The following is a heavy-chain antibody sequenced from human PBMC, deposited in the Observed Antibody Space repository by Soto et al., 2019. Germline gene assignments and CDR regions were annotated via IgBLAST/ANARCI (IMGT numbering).Heavy chain of an antibody. D-gene: IGHD2-15*01. Sequence: EVQLVESGGGLVQPGGSLRLSCAASGFTFSSYWMHWVRQAPGKGLVWVSRINSDGSSTSYAHSVKGRFTISRDNAKNTLYLQMNSLRAEDTAVYYCVRTSLVVAAATREDSWGQGTLVTVSS. CDR3: VRTSLVVAAATREDS. CDR2: INSDGSST. V-gene: IGHV3-74*01. CDR1: GFTFSSYW. J-gene: IGHJ4*02.